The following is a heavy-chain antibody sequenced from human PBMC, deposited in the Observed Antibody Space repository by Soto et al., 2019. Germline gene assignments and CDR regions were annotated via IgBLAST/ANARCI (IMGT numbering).Heavy chain of an antibody. CDR2: IYYSGST. CDR1: GGSISSYY. Sequence: SETLSLTCTVSGGSISSYYWSWIRQPPGKGLEWIGYIYYSGSTNYNPSLKSRVTISVDTSKNQFSLKLSSVTAADTAVYYCARGGITMVRGINWFDPWGQGTLVTVSS. D-gene: IGHD3-10*01. J-gene: IGHJ5*02. V-gene: IGHV4-59*01. CDR3: ARGGITMVRGINWFDP.